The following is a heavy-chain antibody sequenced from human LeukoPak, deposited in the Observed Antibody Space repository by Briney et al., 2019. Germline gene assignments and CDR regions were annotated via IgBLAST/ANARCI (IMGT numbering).Heavy chain of an antibody. CDR2: IDSSGNVI. J-gene: IGHJ6*03. V-gene: IGHV3-11*04. Sequence: GGSLRLSCAASGFTFSDYYMTWIRQAPGKGLEWLSYIDSSGNVIYYADSVKGRFTISRDNSKNTLYLQMNSLRAEDTAVYYCARSYYYYYYMDVWGKGTTVTVSS. CDR3: ARSYYYYYYMDV. CDR1: GFTFSDYY.